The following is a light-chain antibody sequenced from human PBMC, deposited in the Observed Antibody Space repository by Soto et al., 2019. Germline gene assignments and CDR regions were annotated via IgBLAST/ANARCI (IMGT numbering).Light chain of an antibody. CDR2: EVS. Sequence: QAVLTQPASVSGSPGQAITISGTGTSSGIRDYTYVSWYQQLPGNAPKLIMYEVSNRPSGISNRFAGSKSGNTASLTISGLQADEEADYYCSSKSPDFFGTGTKLTV. CDR3: SSKSPDF. V-gene: IGLV2-14*01. CDR1: SSGIRDYTY. J-gene: IGLJ1*01.